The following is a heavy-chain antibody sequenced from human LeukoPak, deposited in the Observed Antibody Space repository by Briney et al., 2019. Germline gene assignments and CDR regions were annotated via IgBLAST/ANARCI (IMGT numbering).Heavy chain of an antibody. J-gene: IGHJ4*02. D-gene: IGHD3-22*01. V-gene: IGHV3-21*04. CDR1: GFTFSSYS. Sequence: PGGSLRLSCAASGFTFSSYSMNWVRQAPGKGLESVSSISSSSSYIYYADSVKGRFTISRDNAKNSLYLQMNSLRAEDTALYYCAKDKAYYDSSGGFDYWGQGTLVTVSS. CDR3: AKDKAYYDSSGGFDY. CDR2: ISSSSSYI.